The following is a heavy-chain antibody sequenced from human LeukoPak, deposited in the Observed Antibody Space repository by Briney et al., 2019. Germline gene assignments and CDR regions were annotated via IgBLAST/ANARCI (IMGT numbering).Heavy chain of an antibody. CDR2: ISGSGGST. CDR1: GFTFSSYA. D-gene: IGHD6-6*01. Sequence: QSGGSLRLSCAASGFTFSSYAMSWVRQAPGKGLEWVSAISGSGGSTYYADSVKGRFTISRDNSKNTLYLQMNSLRAEDTAVYYCAKDLRAYSSLGTFDYWGQGTLVTVSS. J-gene: IGHJ4*02. V-gene: IGHV3-23*01. CDR3: AKDLRAYSSLGTFDY.